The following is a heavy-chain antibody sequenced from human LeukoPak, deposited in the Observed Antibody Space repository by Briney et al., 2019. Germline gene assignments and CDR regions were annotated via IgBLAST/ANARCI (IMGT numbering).Heavy chain of an antibody. J-gene: IGHJ4*02. D-gene: IGHD6-6*01. CDR3: AVEYSSSGFDY. CDR1: GFTFSDYY. CDR2: ISYDGSNK. V-gene: IGHV3-30*03. Sequence: PGGSLRLSCAASGFTFSDYYMSWIRQAPGKGLEWVAVISYDGSNKYYADSVKGRFTISRDNSKNTLYLQMNSLRAEDTAVYYCAVEYSSSGFDYWGQGTLVTVSS.